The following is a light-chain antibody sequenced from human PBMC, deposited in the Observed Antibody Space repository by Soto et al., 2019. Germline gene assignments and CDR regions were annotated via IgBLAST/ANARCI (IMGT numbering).Light chain of an antibody. CDR1: QSVSSR. V-gene: IGKV3-11*01. J-gene: IGKJ5*01. CDR3: QQRSNWPIT. Sequence: IVLTKSQATLSVSPGERATLSCRASQSVSSRLAWYQPKRGQAPRLLIYDASNRATGIPARFSGSGSGTDGTLTISSLEPEELAVYYCQQRSNWPITFGQGTRREIK. CDR2: DAS.